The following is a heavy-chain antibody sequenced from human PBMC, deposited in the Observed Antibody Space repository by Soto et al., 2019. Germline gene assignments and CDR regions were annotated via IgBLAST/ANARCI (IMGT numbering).Heavy chain of an antibody. D-gene: IGHD3-22*01. Sequence: GGSLRLSCAASGFTFSSYDMHWVRQATGKGLEWVSAIGTAGDTYYPGSVKGRFTISRENAKNSLYLQMNSLRAEDTAVYYCARGFDSSGYFLYDYWGQGTLVTVSS. CDR2: IGTAGDT. J-gene: IGHJ4*02. V-gene: IGHV3-13*01. CDR1: GFTFSSYD. CDR3: ARGFDSSGYFLYDY.